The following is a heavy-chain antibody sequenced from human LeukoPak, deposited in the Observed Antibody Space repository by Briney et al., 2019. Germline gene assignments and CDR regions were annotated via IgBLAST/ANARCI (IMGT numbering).Heavy chain of an antibody. D-gene: IGHD5-12*01. Sequence: GESLKISCKGSGYTFFTYWIGWVRQMPGKGLEWMGIIYPGDSDTRYSPSFQGQVTISADKSISTAYLQWSSLKASDTAMYYCARRIRGYSGYDSYYYYYMDVWGKGTTVTVSS. CDR2: IYPGDSDT. CDR1: GYTFFTYW. J-gene: IGHJ6*03. CDR3: ARRIRGYSGYDSYYYYYMDV. V-gene: IGHV5-51*01.